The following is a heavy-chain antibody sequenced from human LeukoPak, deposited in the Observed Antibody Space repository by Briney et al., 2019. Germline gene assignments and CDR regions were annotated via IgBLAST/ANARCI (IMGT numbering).Heavy chain of an antibody. V-gene: IGHV4-59*01. Sequence: SETLFLTCTVSGGSIISYYWSWIRQPPGKGLEWIGYIYYSGSANYNPSLKSRVTISVDTSKNQFSLKLSSVTAADTAVYYCARVLISRGHHDAFDIWGQGTMVTVSS. CDR3: ARVLISRGHHDAFDI. CDR1: GGSIISYY. CDR2: IYYSGSA. D-gene: IGHD3-10*01. J-gene: IGHJ3*02.